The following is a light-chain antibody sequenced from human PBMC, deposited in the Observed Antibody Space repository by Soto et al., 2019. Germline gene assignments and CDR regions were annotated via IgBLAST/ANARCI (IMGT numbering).Light chain of an antibody. CDR3: QQYNSYSWM. J-gene: IGKJ1*01. Sequence: DIQMTQSPSTLSASVGDRVTITCRASQSIKSWLAWYQQKPGKAPKLLFYKASSLERGVPSRFSGSGSGTEFTLTISSLQPDDFATYYCQQYNSYSWMFGQGTKV. V-gene: IGKV1-5*03. CDR2: KAS. CDR1: QSIKSW.